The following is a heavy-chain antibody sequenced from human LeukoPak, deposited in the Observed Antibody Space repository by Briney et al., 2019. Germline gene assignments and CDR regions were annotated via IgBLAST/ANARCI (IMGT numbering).Heavy chain of an antibody. J-gene: IGHJ4*02. CDR3: AKVSHRDNAGTGKYYFDN. D-gene: IGHD1-14*01. CDR2: IHYSGNT. CDR1: GGSFSGYY. V-gene: IGHV4-59*01. Sequence: SETLSLTCAVYGGSFSGYYWSWIRQPPGKGLEWIGYIHYSGNTNYNPSLKSRVTISVDTSRNQLSLKLFSVTAADTAVYYCAKVSHRDNAGTGKYYFDNWGQGALVTVSS.